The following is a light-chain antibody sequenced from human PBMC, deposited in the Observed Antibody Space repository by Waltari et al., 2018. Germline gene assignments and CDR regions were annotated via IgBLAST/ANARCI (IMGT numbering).Light chain of an antibody. CDR3: QSAHPNTGVV. V-gene: IGLV3-25*03. Sequence: SSELTQPPSVSVSPGQTARTPCSGDELSSKYVYWYQQKPGQTPIILIRKDTERPSGVPERFSGSTSGTTVTLTITGVQPEDEADYYCQSAHPNTGVVFGGGTKLTVL. CDR1: ELSSKY. J-gene: IGLJ2*01. CDR2: KDT.